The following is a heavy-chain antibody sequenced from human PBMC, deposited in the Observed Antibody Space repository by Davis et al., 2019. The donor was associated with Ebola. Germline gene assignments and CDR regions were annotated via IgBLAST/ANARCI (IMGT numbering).Heavy chain of an antibody. CDR1: GFTFSGSA. CDR3: TSAYGDWDY. D-gene: IGHD4-17*01. CDR2: IRSKANSYAT. J-gene: IGHJ4*02. Sequence: GGSLGLSCAASGFTFSGSAMHWVPQASGKGLEWVGRIRSKANSYATAYAASVKGRFTISRDDSKNTAYLQMNSLKTEDTAVYYCTSAYGDWDYWGQGTLVTVSS. V-gene: IGHV3-73*01.